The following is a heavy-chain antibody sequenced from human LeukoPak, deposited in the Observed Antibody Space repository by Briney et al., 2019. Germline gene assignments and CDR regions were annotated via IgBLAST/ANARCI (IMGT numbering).Heavy chain of an antibody. V-gene: IGHV1-2*02. CDR2: VNPKSGGT. CDR1: GYTFTGYY. CDR3: ARDNSGWDGEYYFDY. J-gene: IGHJ4*02. D-gene: IGHD6-19*01. Sequence: ASVKVSCKASGYTFTGYYMHWVRQAPGQGLEWMGWVNPKSGGTNYAQKFQGRVTMTRDTSISTAYMELSRLRSDDTAVYYCARDNSGWDGEYYFDYWGQGTLVTVSS.